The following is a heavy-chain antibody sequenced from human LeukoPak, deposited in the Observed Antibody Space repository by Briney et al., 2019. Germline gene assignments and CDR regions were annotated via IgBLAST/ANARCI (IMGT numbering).Heavy chain of an antibody. CDR3: ARGPHSSGWTYYYYYGMDV. V-gene: IGHV4-34*01. Sequence: SETLSLTCAVYGGSFSGYYWSWIRQPPGKGLEWIGEINHSGSTSYNPSLKSRVTISVDTSKNQFSLKLSSVTAADTAVYYCARGPHSSGWTYYYYYGMDVWGQGTTVTVSS. CDR2: INHSGST. J-gene: IGHJ6*02. D-gene: IGHD6-19*01. CDR1: GGSFSGYY.